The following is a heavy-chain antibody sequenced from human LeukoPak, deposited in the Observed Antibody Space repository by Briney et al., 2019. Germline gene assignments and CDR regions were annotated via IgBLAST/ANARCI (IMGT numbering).Heavy chain of an antibody. CDR3: AREDVLLWFGESPWFDP. CDR2: IYTSGST. V-gene: IGHV4-61*02. J-gene: IGHJ5*02. Sequence: SETLSLTCTVSGGSISSGSYYWSWIRQPAGEGLEWIGRIYTSGSTNYNPSLKSRVTISVDTSKNQFSLKLSSVTAADTAMYYCAREDVLLWFGESPWFDPWGQGTLVTVSS. D-gene: IGHD3-10*01. CDR1: GGSISSGSYY.